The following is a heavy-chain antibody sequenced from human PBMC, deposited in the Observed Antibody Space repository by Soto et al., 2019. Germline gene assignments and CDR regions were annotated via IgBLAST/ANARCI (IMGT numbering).Heavy chain of an antibody. V-gene: IGHV3-7*01. CDR3: VRAVAAAGSF. CDR2: IKQDGSVK. J-gene: IGHJ4*02. CDR1: GFTLSNYW. Sequence: GGSLRLSCAASGFTLSNYWMNWVRQAPGKGLEWVANIKQDGSVKYYVDSVKGRFTISRDNAKNSVYLQMNSLRAEDAAVYYCVRAVAAAGSFWGQGILVTVSS. D-gene: IGHD6-13*01.